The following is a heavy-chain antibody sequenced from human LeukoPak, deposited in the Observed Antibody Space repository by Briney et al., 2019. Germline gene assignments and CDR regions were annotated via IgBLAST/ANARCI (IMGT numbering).Heavy chain of an antibody. CDR3: ASFDFWSGFYFDY. CDR1: GCSISSGGYS. Sequence: PSQTLSLTCAVSGCSISSGGYSWSWIRQPPGKGLEWIGYIYHSGSTYYNPSLKSRVTISVDRSKNQFSLKLSSVTAADTAVYYCASFDFWSGFYFDYWGQGTLVTVSS. CDR2: IYHSGST. J-gene: IGHJ4*02. V-gene: IGHV4-30-2*01. D-gene: IGHD3-3*01.